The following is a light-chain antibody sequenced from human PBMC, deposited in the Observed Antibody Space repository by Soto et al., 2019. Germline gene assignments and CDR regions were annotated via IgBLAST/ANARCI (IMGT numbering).Light chain of an antibody. V-gene: IGLV4-69*01. CDR2: LTSDGSH. CDR1: SGHSSYA. Sequence: QPVLTQSPSASASLGASVKLTCTLSSGHSSYAIAWHQLLPEKGPRFLMKLTSDGSHSKGDGIPDRFSGSSSGAERYLTISSLQSEDEADYYCQTWGTGINWVFGRGTQLTVL. CDR3: QTWGTGINWV. J-gene: IGLJ3*02.